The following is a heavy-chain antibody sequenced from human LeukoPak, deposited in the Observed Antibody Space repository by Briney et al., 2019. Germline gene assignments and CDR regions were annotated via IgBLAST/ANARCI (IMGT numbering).Heavy chain of an antibody. CDR2: ISSSSSYK. CDR3: ARDTPYYYDSSGYYFSPTRGGNSCDY. CDR1: GFTFSRYN. J-gene: IGHJ4*02. Sequence: GGSLRLPCAVCGFTFSRYNMNWVRQAPGKGLEWVSYISSSSSYKYYADSVQGRYSISRDNAKNSRYLQMDSLRAEDTAVYYCARDTPYYYDSSGYYFSPTRGGNSCDYWGQGTLVTVSS. V-gene: IGHV3-21*01. D-gene: IGHD3-22*01.